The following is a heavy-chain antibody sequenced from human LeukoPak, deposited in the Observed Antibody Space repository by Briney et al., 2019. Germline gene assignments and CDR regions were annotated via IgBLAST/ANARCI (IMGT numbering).Heavy chain of an antibody. CDR1: GFTFSSYA. CDR3: AKGLFYDYALAFDH. CDR2: ISGSGGSA. J-gene: IGHJ4*02. D-gene: IGHD2/OR15-2a*01. V-gene: IGHV3-23*01. Sequence: SGGSLRLSCAASGFTFSSYAMNWVRQAPGKGLEWVSGISGSGGSAYYVDSVKGRFTISRDNSKNTLHLQMNSLRAEDTAVYYCAKGLFYDYALAFDHWGQGTLVTVSS.